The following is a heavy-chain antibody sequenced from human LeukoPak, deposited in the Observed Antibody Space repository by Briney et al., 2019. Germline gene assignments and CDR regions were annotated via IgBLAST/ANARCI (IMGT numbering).Heavy chain of an antibody. CDR3: ARDEYYYDSSGYYSFDY. J-gene: IGHJ4*02. CDR1: GFTFSHYS. D-gene: IGHD3-22*01. CDR2: ILYDGSKK. Sequence: GGSLRLSCVASGFTFSHYSLHWVRQAPGKGLEWVTLILYDGSKKYYTDSVRGRFTISRDDSKNTLYLQMNSLRAEDTAVYYCARDEYYYDSSGYYSFDYWGQGTLVTVSS. V-gene: IGHV3-30-3*01.